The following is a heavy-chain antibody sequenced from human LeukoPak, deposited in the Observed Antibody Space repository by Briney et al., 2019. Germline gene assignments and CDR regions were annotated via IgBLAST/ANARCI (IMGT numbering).Heavy chain of an antibody. CDR2: IYYSGST. CDR3: ASVSVRGSYFDY. CDR1: GGSISSYY. J-gene: IGHJ4*02. D-gene: IGHD3-10*01. Sequence: PSGTLSLTCTVSGGSISSYYWSWIRQPPGKGLEWIGYIYYSGSTNYNPSLKSRVTISVDTSKNQFSLKLSSVTAADTAVYYCASVSVRGSYFDYWGQGTLVTVSS. V-gene: IGHV4-59*08.